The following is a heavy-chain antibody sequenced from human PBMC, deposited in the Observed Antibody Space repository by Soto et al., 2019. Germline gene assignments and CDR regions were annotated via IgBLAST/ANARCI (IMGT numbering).Heavy chain of an antibody. CDR2: IDPRSGAS. D-gene: IGHD3-10*01. CDR3: ARYNYGTLDY. J-gene: IGHJ4*02. V-gene: IGHV1-2*02. Sequence: GASVKVSCKPSGYPFTDLYIHWVRQAPGLGLEWMGWIDPRSGASRKTQRFQGRFTMTRDTSTNTVYMELSSLRSDDTDAYFCARYNYGTLDYWGQGTQDTV. CDR1: GYPFTDLY.